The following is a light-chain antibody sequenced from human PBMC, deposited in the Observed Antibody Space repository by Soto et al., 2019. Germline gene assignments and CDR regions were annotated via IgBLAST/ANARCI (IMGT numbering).Light chain of an antibody. CDR1: SSDVGGYNY. V-gene: IGLV2-14*01. Sequence: QPVLTQPASVSGSPGQSITISCTGTSSDVGGYNYVSWYQQHPGKAPKLMIYEVSNRPSGVSNRFSGSKSGNTASLTISGLQAEDEAEYYCSSYTNINTRACVFGTGTKLTVL. J-gene: IGLJ1*01. CDR3: SSYTNINTRACV. CDR2: EVS.